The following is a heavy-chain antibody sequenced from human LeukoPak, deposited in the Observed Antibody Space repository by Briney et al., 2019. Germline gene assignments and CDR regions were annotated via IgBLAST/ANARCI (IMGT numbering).Heavy chain of an antibody. J-gene: IGHJ4*02. V-gene: IGHV5-51*01. D-gene: IGHD3-10*01. Sequence: RGESLKISCKVSGYTFTSYWIAWVRQMPGKGLEWMGIIYPGDSDTRYSPSFQGQVIISADKSISTAFLQWNSLKASDTAMYYCARLLGFGELSPFDYRGQGTLVTVSS. CDR3: ARLLGFGELSPFDY. CDR1: GYTFTSYW. CDR2: IYPGDSDT.